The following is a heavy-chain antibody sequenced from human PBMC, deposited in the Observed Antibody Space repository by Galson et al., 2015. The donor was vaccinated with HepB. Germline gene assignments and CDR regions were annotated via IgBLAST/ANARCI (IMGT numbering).Heavy chain of an antibody. CDR3: AKGKDGVGYYYGLDV. Sequence: SLRLSCAASGFTFSGYAMSWVRQAPGKGLEWVSSISGSGRSTDYADSVKGRFTISRDNSKNSLYLQMNSLRAEDSAVYYCAKGKDGVGYYYGLDVWGQGTAVTVSS. D-gene: IGHD5-24*01. CDR2: ISGSGRST. J-gene: IGHJ6*02. CDR1: GFTFSGYA. V-gene: IGHV3-23*01.